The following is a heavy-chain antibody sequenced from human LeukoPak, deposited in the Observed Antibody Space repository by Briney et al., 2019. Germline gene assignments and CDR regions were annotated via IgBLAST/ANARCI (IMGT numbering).Heavy chain of an antibody. Sequence: PSETLSLTCTVSGGSISSYYWSWIRQPPGKGLEWIGYIYYSGSTNYNPSLKSRVTISVDTSKNQFSLKLSSVTAADTAVYYCARQPGTVTTTGYGMDVWGQGTTVTVSS. V-gene: IGHV4-59*08. CDR2: IYYSGST. J-gene: IGHJ6*02. CDR3: ARQPGTVTTTGYGMDV. CDR1: GGSISSYY. D-gene: IGHD4-17*01.